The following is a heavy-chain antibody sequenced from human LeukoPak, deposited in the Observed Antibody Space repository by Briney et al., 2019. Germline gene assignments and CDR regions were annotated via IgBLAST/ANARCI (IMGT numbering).Heavy chain of an antibody. CDR3: ATGPHSSGLWFPTDY. D-gene: IGHD6-19*01. CDR1: GFSFSDYW. Sequence: GGSLRLSCAASGFSFSDYWMHWVRQAPGKGLVWVSRIDTGGTATNYADSVKGRFTISRDNAKNTLYLQMSSLRAEDTAVYYCATGPHSSGLWFPTDYWGQGTLVTVSS. CDR2: IDTGGTAT. V-gene: IGHV3-74*01. J-gene: IGHJ4*02.